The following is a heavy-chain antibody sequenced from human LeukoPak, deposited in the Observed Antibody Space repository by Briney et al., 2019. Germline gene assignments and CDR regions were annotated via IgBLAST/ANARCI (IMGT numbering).Heavy chain of an antibody. V-gene: IGHV3-30*02. CDR2: IRHDGSDK. D-gene: IGHD5-12*01. J-gene: IGHJ4*02. Sequence: PGGSLRLSCAASGFTFSAFGMHWVRQAPGKGLEWVAFIRHDGSDKYYADSVKGRFTISRDNSKNTLYLQMNSLRAEDTAVYYCAKDPGLRLQLDYWGQGTLVTVSS. CDR1: GFTFSAFG. CDR3: AKDPGLRLQLDY.